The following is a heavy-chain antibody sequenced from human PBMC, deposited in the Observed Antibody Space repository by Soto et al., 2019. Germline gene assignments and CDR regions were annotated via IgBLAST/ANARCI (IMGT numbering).Heavy chain of an antibody. Sequence: VQLVESGGGSVQPEGSLRLSCAAYGFTFSAYWMHWVRQVPGKGLVWVTRISTDGREINYAGSVRGRFTISRDVAKNTLYLQMNSLSAEDTALYYCVRGMTSATAPGWGVWGQGTMVTVSS. D-gene: IGHD4-4*01. CDR1: GFTFSAYW. CDR3: VRGMTSATAPGWGV. CDR2: ISTDGREI. J-gene: IGHJ6*01. V-gene: IGHV3-74*01.